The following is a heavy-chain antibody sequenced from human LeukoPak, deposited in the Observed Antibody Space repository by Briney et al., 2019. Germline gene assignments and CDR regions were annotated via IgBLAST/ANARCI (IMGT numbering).Heavy chain of an antibody. Sequence: GGSLRLSCAAPGFTFSSYAMHWVRQAPGKGLEYVSAISSNGGSTYYANSVKGRFTISRDNSKNTLYLQMGSLRAEDMAVYYCARAEDDFWSGYPFDYWGQGTLVTVSS. D-gene: IGHD3-3*01. CDR3: ARAEDDFWSGYPFDY. CDR2: ISSNGGST. J-gene: IGHJ4*02. V-gene: IGHV3-64*01. CDR1: GFTFSSYA.